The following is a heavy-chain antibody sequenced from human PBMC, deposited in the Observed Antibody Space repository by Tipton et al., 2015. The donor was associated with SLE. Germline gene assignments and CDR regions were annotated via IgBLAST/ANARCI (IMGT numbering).Heavy chain of an antibody. CDR1: GFTFDDYT. CDR2: INWDGDIT. J-gene: IGHJ4*02. CDR3: AKDMLVS. Sequence: GSLRLSCAASGFTFDDYTMHWVRQVPGKGLEWISLINWDGDITSYADSVRGRFTISRDNSKNSLYLQMNSLTTEDTALYYCAKDMLVSWGQGTLVTVSS. V-gene: IGHV3-43*01. D-gene: IGHD6-13*01.